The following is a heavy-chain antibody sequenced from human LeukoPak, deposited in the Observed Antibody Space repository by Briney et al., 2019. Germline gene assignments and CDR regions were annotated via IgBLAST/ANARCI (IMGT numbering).Heavy chain of an antibody. CDR3: ARARRATGPDY. V-gene: IGHV3-21*05. CDR1: GFTFNIYG. J-gene: IGHJ4*02. Sequence: GGSLRLSCAASGFTFNIYGINWVRQAPGKGLEWISYIGHMSRDIYYADSVRGRFTVSRDNAKNSLFLQMNSLRVQDTAVYFCARARRATGPDYWGRGTLVTVAS. D-gene: IGHD4-11*01. CDR2: IGHMSRDI.